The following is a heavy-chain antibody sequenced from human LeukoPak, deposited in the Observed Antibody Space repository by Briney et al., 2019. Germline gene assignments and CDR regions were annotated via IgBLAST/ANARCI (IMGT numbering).Heavy chain of an antibody. J-gene: IGHJ4*02. V-gene: IGHV1-46*01. CDR1: GYIFTNYY. Sequence: ASVKVSCKASGYIFTNYYMHWVRQAPGQGLEWMGTINPSGGSTTYAQKFQGRVTMTRDTSTSTVYMELSSLRSEDTAVYYCARENYGDYGSQFDYWGQGTLVTVSS. CDR2: INPSGGST. D-gene: IGHD4-17*01. CDR3: ARENYGDYGSQFDY.